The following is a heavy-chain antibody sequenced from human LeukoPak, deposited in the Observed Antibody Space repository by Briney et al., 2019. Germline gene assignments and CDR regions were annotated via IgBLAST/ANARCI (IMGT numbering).Heavy chain of an antibody. CDR3: ARSYAFGVVYYYYYMDV. CDR1: GGTFSIYA. Sequence: SVTVSCKASGGTFSIYAISWVRQAPGQGLEWMGGIIPIFGTANYAQKFQGRVTITTDESTSTAYMELSSLRSEDTAVYYCARSYAFGVVYYYYYMDVWGKGTTVTVSS. D-gene: IGHD3-3*01. V-gene: IGHV1-69*05. J-gene: IGHJ6*03. CDR2: IIPIFGTA.